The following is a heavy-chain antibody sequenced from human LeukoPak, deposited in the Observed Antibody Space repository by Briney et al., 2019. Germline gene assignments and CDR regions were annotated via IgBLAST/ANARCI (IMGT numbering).Heavy chain of an antibody. J-gene: IGHJ4*02. V-gene: IGHV5-51*01. CDR2: IYPGDSDT. Sequence: GESLKISCKGSGYSFTSYWIGWVRQMPGKGPEWMGIIYPGDSDTRYSPSFQGQVTISADKSISTAYLQWSSLKASDTAMYYCARHADGYDFWSGYPYYFDYWGQGTLVTVSS. CDR1: GYSFTSYW. CDR3: ARHADGYDFWSGYPYYFDY. D-gene: IGHD3-3*01.